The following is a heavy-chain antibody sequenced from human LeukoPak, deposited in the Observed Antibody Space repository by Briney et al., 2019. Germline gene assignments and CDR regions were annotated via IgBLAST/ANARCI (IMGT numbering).Heavy chain of an antibody. CDR2: MNPNSGNT. CDR3: ARKGPANYYYYYMDV. Sequence: ASVKVSCKASGYTFTSYDLNWVRQATGQGLEWMGWMNPNSGNTGYAPKFQGRVTMTRNTSISTAYMELSSLRSEDTAVYYCARKGPANYYYYYMDVWGKGTSVAVSS. J-gene: IGHJ6*03. CDR1: GYTFTSYD. D-gene: IGHD2-2*01. V-gene: IGHV1-8*01.